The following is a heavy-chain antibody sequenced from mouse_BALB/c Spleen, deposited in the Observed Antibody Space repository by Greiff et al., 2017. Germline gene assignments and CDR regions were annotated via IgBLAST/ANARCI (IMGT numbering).Heavy chain of an antibody. V-gene: IGHV5-6*01. CDR2: ISSGGSYT. Sequence: EVQLVESGGDLVKPGGSLKLSCAASGFTFSSYGMSWVRQTPDKRLEWVATISSGGSYTYYPDSVKGRFTISRDNAKNTLYLQMSSLKSEDTAMYYCARPYDGYFLAWFAYWGQGTLVTVSA. J-gene: IGHJ3*01. CDR1: GFTFSSYG. CDR3: ARPYDGYFLAWFAY. D-gene: IGHD2-3*01.